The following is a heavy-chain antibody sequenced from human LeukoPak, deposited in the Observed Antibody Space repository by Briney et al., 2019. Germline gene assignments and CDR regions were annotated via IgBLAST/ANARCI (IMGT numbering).Heavy chain of an antibody. CDR1: GFTFSSCA. Sequence: PGGSLRLSCAASGFTFSSCAMSWVRQAPGKGLEWVSGITDSGSNTSYADSVKGRFTISRDNYRNTLFLQMSSLRAEDTAVYYCAKDVVSSSWLDFDYWGQGTQVTVSS. J-gene: IGHJ4*02. CDR3: AKDVVSSSWLDFDY. D-gene: IGHD6-13*01. CDR2: ITDSGSNT. V-gene: IGHV3-23*01.